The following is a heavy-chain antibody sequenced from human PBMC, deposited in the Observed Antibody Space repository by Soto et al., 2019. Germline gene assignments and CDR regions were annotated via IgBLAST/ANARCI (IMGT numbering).Heavy chain of an antibody. CDR2: ITDTGGDT. Sequence: GGSLRLSCVASGFTFGSRAMSWVRHAPGEGLEWVSTITDTGGDTKYADSVRGRFTMSRDNSKKTLYLQMNSLRVEDSALYYCARGSTDSYPGSRIFDFWGRGTLVTVSS. CDR1: GFTFGSRA. D-gene: IGHD3-10*01. CDR3: ARGSTDSYPGSRIFDF. J-gene: IGHJ4*02. V-gene: IGHV3-23*01.